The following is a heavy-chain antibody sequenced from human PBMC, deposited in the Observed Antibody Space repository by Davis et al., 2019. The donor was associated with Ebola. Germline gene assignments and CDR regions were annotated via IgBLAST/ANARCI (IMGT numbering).Heavy chain of an antibody. CDR3: ARRGGLAIPHWYFDL. Sequence: PGGSLRLSCAASGFTFSDYYMSWIRQAPGKGLEWVSYISSSSSYTNYADSVKGRFTISRDNAKNSLYLQMNSLRAEDTAVYYCARRGGLAIPHWYFDLWGRGTLVTVSS. J-gene: IGHJ2*01. CDR2: ISSSSSYT. D-gene: IGHD2-21*01. CDR1: GFTFSDYY. V-gene: IGHV3-11*03.